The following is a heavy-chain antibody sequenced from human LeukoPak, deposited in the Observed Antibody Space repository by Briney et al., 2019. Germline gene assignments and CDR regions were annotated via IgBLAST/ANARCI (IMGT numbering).Heavy chain of an antibody. V-gene: IGHV4-39*01. CDR3: ARGPYYDFWSGHYYYYYMDV. J-gene: IGHJ6*03. D-gene: IGHD3-3*01. CDR2: IYYSGST. Sequence: PSETLSLTCTVSGGSISSSSYYWGWIRQPPGQGLEWIGSIYYSGSTYYNPSLKSRVTISVDTSKNQFSLKLSSVTAADTAVYYCARGPYYDFWSGHYYYYYMDVWGKGTTVTVSS. CDR1: GGSISSSSYY.